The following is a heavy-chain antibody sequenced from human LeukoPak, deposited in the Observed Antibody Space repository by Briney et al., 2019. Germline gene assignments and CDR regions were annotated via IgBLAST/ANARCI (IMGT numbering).Heavy chain of an antibody. D-gene: IGHD1-1*01. CDR3: ASGPFYSEVSDQRHY. J-gene: IGHJ4*02. CDR2: LKEDVSAR. V-gene: IGHV3-7*01. Sequence: GGSLRLSCVASGFSISSHWMSWVRQAPGKGLEWVASLKEDVSARNLVDSVKGRFTISTDNAKNSLYLQMNSLRVEDTAVYYCASGPFYSEVSDQRHYEGQGIPVTVSS. CDR1: GFSISSHW.